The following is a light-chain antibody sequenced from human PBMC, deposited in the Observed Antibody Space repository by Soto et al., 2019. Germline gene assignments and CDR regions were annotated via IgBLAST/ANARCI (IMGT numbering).Light chain of an antibody. CDR2: DVN. CDR1: SSDIGAYNF. Sequence: QSALTQPASVSGSPGQSMTISCTGTSSDIGAYNFVSWYQQHPGKAPKRMLYDVNIRPSGVSNRFSGSKSGNTASLPISGLQAEDEADYYCTSWTTSTTMIFGGGTKLPVL. V-gene: IGLV2-14*03. J-gene: IGLJ2*01. CDR3: TSWTTSTTMI.